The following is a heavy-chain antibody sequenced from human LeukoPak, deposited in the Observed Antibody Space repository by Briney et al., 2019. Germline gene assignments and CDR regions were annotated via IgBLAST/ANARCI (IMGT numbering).Heavy chain of an antibody. CDR2: ISGSGGST. D-gene: IGHD2-15*01. Sequence: PGGSLRLSCAASGFTFSSYAMSWVRQAPGKGLEWVSAISGSGGSTYYADSVKGRFTISRDNSKNTLYLQMNSLTAEDTAVYYCAKDPDIVVVVAASFDYWGQGTLVTVSS. CDR1: GFTFSSYA. V-gene: IGHV3-23*01. CDR3: AKDPDIVVVVAASFDY. J-gene: IGHJ4*02.